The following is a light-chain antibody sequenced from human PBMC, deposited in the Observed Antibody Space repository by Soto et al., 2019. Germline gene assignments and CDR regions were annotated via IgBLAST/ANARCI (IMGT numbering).Light chain of an antibody. V-gene: IGKV3-15*01. CDR2: GAS. CDR3: QHYSNWPPWT. CDR1: QSVSSN. Sequence: EIVMTQSPATLYVSPGERATLSCRASQSVSSNLAWYQQKPGQAPRLLIYGASTRATGIPARFSGSGSGTDFTLTISSLQSEDFAVYYCQHYSNWPPWTFGQGTKVEI. J-gene: IGKJ1*01.